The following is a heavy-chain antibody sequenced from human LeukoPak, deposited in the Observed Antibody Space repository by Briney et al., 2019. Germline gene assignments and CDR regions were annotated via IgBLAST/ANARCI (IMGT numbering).Heavy chain of an antibody. CDR1: GGSISSSSYY. J-gene: IGHJ6*03. CDR3: ARVGPYYYDSSGYYYDAWYYYMDV. CDR2: IYYSGST. V-gene: IGHV4-39*01. Sequence: PSETLSLTCTVSGGSISSSSYYWGWIRQPPGKGLEWIGSIYYSGSTYYNPSLKSRVTISVDTSKNQFSLKLSSVTAADTAVYYCARVGPYYYDSSGYYYDAWYYYMDVWGKGTTVTVSS. D-gene: IGHD3-22*01.